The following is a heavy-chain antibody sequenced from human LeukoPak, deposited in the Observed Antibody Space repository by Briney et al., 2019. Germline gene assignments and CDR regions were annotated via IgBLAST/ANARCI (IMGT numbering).Heavy chain of an antibody. V-gene: IGHV1-18*01. CDR3: AREGDILTGLVGDYYYYGMDV. J-gene: IGHJ6*02. D-gene: IGHD3-9*01. CDR1: GYTLTELS. CDR2: ISAYNGNT. Sequence: AASVKVSCKVSGYTLTELSIHWVRQAPGQGLEWMGWISAYNGNTNYAQKLRGRVTMTTDTSTSTAYMELRSLRSDDTAVYYCAREGDILTGLVGDYYYYGMDVWGQGTTVTVSS.